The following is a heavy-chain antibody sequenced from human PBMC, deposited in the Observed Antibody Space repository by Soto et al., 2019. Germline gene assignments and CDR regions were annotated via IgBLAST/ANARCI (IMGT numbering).Heavy chain of an antibody. J-gene: IGHJ5*02. CDR2: IYWDDDT. CDR3: AHRTTTVTWWFDP. D-gene: IGHD4-17*01. CDR1: GFSLTTGGVG. Sequence: QITLKESGPTLVKPKQTLTLTCTFSGFSLTTGGVGVGWIRQPPRKPLEWLALIYWDDDTRYSPSLKSRLAITKDTSKNQVVLTMSNIDPADTGTYFCAHRTTTVTWWFDPWGQGTLVTVSS. V-gene: IGHV2-5*02.